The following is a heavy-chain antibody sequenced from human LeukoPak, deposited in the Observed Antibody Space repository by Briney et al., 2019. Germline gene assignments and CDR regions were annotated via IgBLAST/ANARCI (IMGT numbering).Heavy chain of an antibody. CDR3: ARERTVGATPNYY. CDR1: GGFFSGYY. J-gene: IGHJ4*02. CDR2: INHSGST. Sequence: SETLSLTCAVNGGFFSGYYWSWIRQAPREGLELTEYINHSGSTNYHPSLKTRVTISVDTSKNKFSLKLSSVTAADTAVYYCARERTVGATPNYYWVEGTLVTVSS. V-gene: IGHV4-34*01. D-gene: IGHD1-26*01.